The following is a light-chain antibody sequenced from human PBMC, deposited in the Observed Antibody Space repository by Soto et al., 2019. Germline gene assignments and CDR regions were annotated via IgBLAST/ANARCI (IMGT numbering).Light chain of an antibody. V-gene: IGLV3-21*02. J-gene: IGLJ2*01. CDR2: HDG. Sequence: SYELTQPPSVSVAPGQTATLTCGGDKIGSQSVHWYRQKPVQAPVLVVFHDGDRPSGIPDRFSVSNSGNTATLTISGVEVGDEADYYCQVWDSSSDQVVFGGGTKLTVL. CDR1: KIGSQS. CDR3: QVWDSSSDQVV.